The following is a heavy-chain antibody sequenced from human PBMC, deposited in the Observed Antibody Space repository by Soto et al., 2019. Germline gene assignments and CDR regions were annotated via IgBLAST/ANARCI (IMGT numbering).Heavy chain of an antibody. J-gene: IGHJ4*02. CDR3: ARVVVAAGLDY. Sequence: QVQLVESGGGLVKPGGSLRLSCAASGFTFSDYYMSWIRQAPGKGLEWVSYISSSSSYTNYADSVKGRFTISRDNAKNSLYLQMNSLRADDTAVYYCARVVVAAGLDYWGQGTLVTVSS. V-gene: IGHV3-11*05. D-gene: IGHD2-15*01. CDR2: ISSSSSYT. CDR1: GFTFSDYY.